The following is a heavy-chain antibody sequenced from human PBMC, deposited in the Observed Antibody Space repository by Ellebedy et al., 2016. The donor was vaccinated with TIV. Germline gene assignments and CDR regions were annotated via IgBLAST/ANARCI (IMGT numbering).Heavy chain of an antibody. CDR1: GYTFTNYG. V-gene: IGHV1-18*01. Sequence: ASVKVSXKASGYTFTNYGITWVRQAPGQGLEWMGWVSAYNGDTNSAQKAQDRLTVTTDTSTSTAYMELGSLTSDDTAVYFCARVRWELLGGINYYYFGLDVWGQGTTVTVSS. D-gene: IGHD1-26*01. CDR3: ARVRWELLGGINYYYFGLDV. J-gene: IGHJ6*02. CDR2: VSAYNGDT.